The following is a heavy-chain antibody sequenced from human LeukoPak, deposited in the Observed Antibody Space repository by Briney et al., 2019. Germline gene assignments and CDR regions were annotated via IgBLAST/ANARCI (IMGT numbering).Heavy chain of an antibody. D-gene: IGHD2-15*01. J-gene: IGHJ6*03. V-gene: IGHV4-59*08. CDR2: IYYSGST. CDR3: ARHACSGGSCYTGAPGYYYYMDV. CDR1: GGSLSSYY. Sequence: SETLSLACTVAGGSLSSYYRSWVRQPPGKGLEWIGYIYYSGSTNYNPSLKSRVTISVDTSKNQFSLKLSSVTAADTAVYYCARHACSGGSCYTGAPGYYYYMDVWGKGTTVTVSS.